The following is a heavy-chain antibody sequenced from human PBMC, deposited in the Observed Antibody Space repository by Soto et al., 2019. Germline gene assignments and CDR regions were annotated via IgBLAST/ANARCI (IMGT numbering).Heavy chain of an antibody. J-gene: IGHJ6*02. Sequence: SETLSLTCTVSGGSISSSSYYWGWIRQPPGKGLEWIGSIYYSGSTYYNPSLKSRVTISVDTSKNQFSLKLSSVTAADTAVYYCARRRRYQLLLSSYYYYGMDVWGQGTTVPV. CDR3: ARRRRYQLLLSSYYYYGMDV. CDR2: IYYSGST. CDR1: GGSISSSSYY. V-gene: IGHV4-39*01. D-gene: IGHD2-2*01.